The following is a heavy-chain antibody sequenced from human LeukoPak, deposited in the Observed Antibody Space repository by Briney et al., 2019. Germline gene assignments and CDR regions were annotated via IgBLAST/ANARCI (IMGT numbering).Heavy chain of an antibody. D-gene: IGHD3-22*01. V-gene: IGHV4-34*01. J-gene: IGHJ4*02. CDR3: ARDRGYDSSGYYSDY. Sequence: SETLSLTCAVYGGSFSAYYWSWIRQPPGKGLEWIGEVNHSGSTNYNPSLKSRVTISVDTSKNQFSLKLSSVTAADTAVYYCARDRGYDSSGYYSDYWGQGTLVTVSS. CDR1: GGSFSAYY. CDR2: VNHSGST.